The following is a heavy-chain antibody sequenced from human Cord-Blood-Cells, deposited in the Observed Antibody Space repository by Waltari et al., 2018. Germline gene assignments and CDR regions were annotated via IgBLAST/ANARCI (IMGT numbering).Heavy chain of an antibody. CDR1: GFSLSTSGMC. J-gene: IGHJ6*02. D-gene: IGHD3-22*01. CDR3: ARIRVVKGYDSSGYYYYYYYYGMDV. V-gene: IGHV2-70*01. Sequence: QVTLRESGPALVKPTQTLTLTCTFSGFSLSTSGMCVSWIRQPPGKALEWLALIDWDDDKYYSTSLKTRLTISKETSKNQVVLTMTNMDPVDTATYYCARIRVVKGYDSSGYYYYYYYYGMDVWGQGTTVTVSS. CDR2: IDWDDDK.